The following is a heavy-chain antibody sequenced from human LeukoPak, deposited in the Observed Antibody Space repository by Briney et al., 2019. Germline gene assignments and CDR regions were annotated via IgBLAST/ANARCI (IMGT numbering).Heavy chain of an antibody. J-gene: IGHJ4*02. CDR1: GGTFSSYA. V-gene: IGHV1-69*06. Sequence: SVKVSCKASGGTFSSYAISWVRQAPGQGLEWMGGIIPIFGTANYAQKFQGRVTITADKSTSTAYMELSRLRSDDTAVYYCARGDRYCSYGYWYWGQGTLVTVSS. CDR2: IIPIFGTA. D-gene: IGHD5-18*01. CDR3: ARGDRYCSYGYWY.